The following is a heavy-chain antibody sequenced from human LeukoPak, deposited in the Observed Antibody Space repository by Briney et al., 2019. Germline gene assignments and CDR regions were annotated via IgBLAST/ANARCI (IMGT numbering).Heavy chain of an antibody. CDR3: ARRYRSGGSCYSSFDY. CDR2: IYYSGST. CDR1: GGSFSGYY. V-gene: IGHV4-59*08. J-gene: IGHJ4*02. D-gene: IGHD2-15*01. Sequence: SETLSLTCAVYGGSFSGYYWSWIRQPPGKGLEWIGYIYYSGSTNYNPSLKSRVTISVDTSKNQFSLKLSSVTAADTAVYYCARRYRSGGSCYSSFDYWGQGTLVTVSS.